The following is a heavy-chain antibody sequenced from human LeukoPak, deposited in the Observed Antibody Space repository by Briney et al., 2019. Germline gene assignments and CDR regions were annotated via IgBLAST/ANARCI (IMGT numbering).Heavy chain of an antibody. V-gene: IGHV4-59*12. CDR3: ARDGGSYYDPDAFDI. D-gene: IGHD1-26*01. CDR2: IYYSGST. CDR1: GGSISSYY. J-gene: IGHJ3*02. Sequence: SETLSLTCTVSGGSISSYYWSWIRQPPGKGLEWIGYIYYSGSTNYKPSLKSRVPISVDTSKNQFSLKLSSVTAADTAVYYCARDGGSYYDPDAFDIWGQGTMVTVSS.